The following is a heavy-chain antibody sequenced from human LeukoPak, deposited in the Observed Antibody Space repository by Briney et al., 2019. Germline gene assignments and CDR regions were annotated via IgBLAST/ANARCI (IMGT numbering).Heavy chain of an antibody. V-gene: IGHV3-74*01. D-gene: IGHD6-13*01. CDR1: GFTFSTYW. CDR2: INPDGTTT. J-gene: IGHJ6*02. CDR3: ARDLSSWYEGYYGMDV. Sequence: GGSLRLSCAASGFTFSTYWMHWVRQAPGKGLVWVSRINPDGTTTSYADSVKGRFTISRDNAKNSLYLQMNSLRAEDTAVYYCARDLSSWYEGYYGMDVWGQGTTVTVSS.